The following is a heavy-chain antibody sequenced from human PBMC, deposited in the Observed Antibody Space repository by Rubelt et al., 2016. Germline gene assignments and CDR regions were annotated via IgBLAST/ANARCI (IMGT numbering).Heavy chain of an antibody. CDR1: GFTFSRYA. CDR2: ISGSGGSS. CDR3: AKDRVGSWFSLDY. J-gene: IGHJ4*02. D-gene: IGHD6-13*01. Sequence: SRGGLLQPGGSLRVSCAASGFTFSRYAMNWVRQAPGKGLEWVAAISGSGGSSFYADSVKGRFTISRDNSKNTLYLQMNSMRAEDTAVYYCAKDRVGSWFSLDYWGQGTLVTVST. V-gene: IGHV3-23*01.